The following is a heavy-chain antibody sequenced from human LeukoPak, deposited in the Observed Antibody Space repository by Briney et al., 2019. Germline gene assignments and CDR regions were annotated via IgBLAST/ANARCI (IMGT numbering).Heavy chain of an antibody. CDR2: ISSSSSYI. J-gene: IGHJ5*02. CDR1: GFTFSSDS. D-gene: IGHD2-21*02. Sequence: GGSLRLSCAASGFTFSSDSMNWVRQAPGKGLEWVSSISSSSSYIYYADSVKGRFTISRDNAKNSLYLQLNSLRAEDTAVYYCAGSLCGGACWDLNWFDPWGQGTLVTVSS. V-gene: IGHV3-21*01. CDR3: AGSLCGGACWDLNWFDP.